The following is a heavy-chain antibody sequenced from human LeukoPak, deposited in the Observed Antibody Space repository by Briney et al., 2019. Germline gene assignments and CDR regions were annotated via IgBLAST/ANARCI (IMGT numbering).Heavy chain of an antibody. CDR3: ARRRNYDILTGYRRGYGMDV. V-gene: IGHV4-39*01. D-gene: IGHD3-9*01. CDR2: IYYSGHS. J-gene: IGHJ6*02. Sequence: PSETLSLTCTVSGGSIVSTDYYWGWIRQPPGKGLQWIGSIYYSGHSYSNLSLKSRVTISVEMSKNQFSLKLSSVTAADTALYYCARRRNYDILTGYRRGYGMDVWGQGTTVTVSS. CDR1: GGSIVSTDYY.